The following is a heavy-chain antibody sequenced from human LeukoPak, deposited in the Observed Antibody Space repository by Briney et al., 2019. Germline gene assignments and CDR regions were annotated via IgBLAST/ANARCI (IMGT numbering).Heavy chain of an antibody. J-gene: IGHJ4*02. Sequence: GSLRPSCAASGFTVSSNYMSWVRQAPGKGLEWVSVIYSGGSTYYADSVKGRFTISRDNSKNTLYLQMNSLRAEDTAMYYCARGFRYSSGWYYFDYWGQGTLVTVSS. CDR3: ARGFRYSSGWYYFDY. CDR1: GFTVSSNY. CDR2: IYSGGST. V-gene: IGHV3-53*01. D-gene: IGHD6-19*01.